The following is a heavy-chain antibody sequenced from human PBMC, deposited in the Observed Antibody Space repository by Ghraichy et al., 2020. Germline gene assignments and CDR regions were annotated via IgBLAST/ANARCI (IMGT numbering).Heavy chain of an antibody. CDR3: ARRVVTSYYYYGMDV. CDR1: GGSFSGYY. Sequence: SETLSLTCAVYGGSFSGYYWSWIRQPPGKGLEWIGEINLSGSTNYNPSLKSRVTISVDTSKNQFSLKLSSVTAADTAVYYCARRVVTSYYYYGMDVGGQGTTVTVSS. J-gene: IGHJ6*02. D-gene: IGHD3-22*01. V-gene: IGHV4-34*01. CDR2: INLSGST.